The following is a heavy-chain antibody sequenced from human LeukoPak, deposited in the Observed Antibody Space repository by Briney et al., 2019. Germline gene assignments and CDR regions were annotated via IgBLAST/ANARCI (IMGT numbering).Heavy chain of an antibody. D-gene: IGHD3-10*01. J-gene: IGHJ4*02. CDR3: ASGEDYGSGSSFDY. CDR2: INPNSGGT. CDR1: GYTFTGYY. V-gene: IGHV1-2*02. Sequence: ASVKVSCKASGYTFTGYYMHWVRQAPGQGLEWMGWINPNSGGTNYAQKFQGRVTMTRDTSISTAYMELSRLRSDGTAVYYCASGEDYGSGSSFDYWGQGTLVTVSS.